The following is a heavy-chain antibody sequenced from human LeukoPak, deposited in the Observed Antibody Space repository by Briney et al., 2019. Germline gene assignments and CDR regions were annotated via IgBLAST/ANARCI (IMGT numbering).Heavy chain of an antibody. J-gene: IGHJ3*02. CDR2: IRQDGSEK. D-gene: IGHD2-2*01. Sequence: GGSLRLSCAASGFSFGRHWMNWVRQAPGKGLEWVANIRQDGSEKNYVDSVKGRFTISRDNSKNTLYLQMNSLRAEDTAVYYCAGYCSSTSCYSAFDIWGQGTMVTVSS. CDR3: AGYCSSTSCYSAFDI. V-gene: IGHV3-7*01. CDR1: GFSFGRHW.